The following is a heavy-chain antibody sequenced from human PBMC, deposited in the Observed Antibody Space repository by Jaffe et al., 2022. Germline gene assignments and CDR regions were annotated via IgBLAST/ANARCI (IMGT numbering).Heavy chain of an antibody. CDR3: ARHIIAVAGTPLWDFDY. CDR2: IYYSGST. CDR1: GGSISSSSYY. D-gene: IGHD6-19*01. V-gene: IGHV4-39*01. J-gene: IGHJ4*02. Sequence: QLQLQESGPGLVKPSETLSLTCTVSGGSISSSSYYWGWIRQPPGKGLEWIGSIYYSGSTYYNPSLKSRVTISVDTSKNQFSLKLSSVTAADTAVYYCARHIIAVAGTPLWDFDYWGQGTLVTVSS.